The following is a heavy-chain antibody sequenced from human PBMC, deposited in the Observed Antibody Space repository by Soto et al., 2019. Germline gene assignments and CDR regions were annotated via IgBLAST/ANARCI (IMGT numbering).Heavy chain of an antibody. CDR2: INPRSGDT. J-gene: IGHJ5*02. V-gene: IGHV1-2*06. CDR3: GRDGVGATPLGWFDP. CDR1: GYTFIGYY. D-gene: IGHD1-26*01. Sequence: QVQLVQSGAEVKKPGASVKVSCKASGYTFIGYYIHWVRQAPGQGLEWMGRINPRSGDTTYAQTFQGRLTMNRDTSISTAYMERSSLRSDDTAVYYCGRDGVGATPLGWFDPWGQGSLVTVSS.